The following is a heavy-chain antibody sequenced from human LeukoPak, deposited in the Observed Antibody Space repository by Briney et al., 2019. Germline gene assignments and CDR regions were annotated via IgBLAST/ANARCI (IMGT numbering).Heavy chain of an antibody. V-gene: IGHV3-23*01. J-gene: IGHJ4*02. CDR1: GFTFSSYA. CDR2: ISASGGGT. Sequence: GGSLRLSCAASGFTFSSYAMSWVRQAPGKGLEWVSAISASGGGTYYADSVKGRFTLSRDISKNTLLLQMNSLRAEDTAIYYCAKGVLLYFDYWGQGTLVTVSS. D-gene: IGHD2-21*01. CDR3: AKGVLLYFDY.